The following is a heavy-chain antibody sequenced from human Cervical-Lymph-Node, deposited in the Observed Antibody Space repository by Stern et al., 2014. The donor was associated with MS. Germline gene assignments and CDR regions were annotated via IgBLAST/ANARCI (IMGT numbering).Heavy chain of an antibody. D-gene: IGHD2-21*01. CDR3: ARDLQGMMVKDS. CDR2: INAYDGNT. CDR1: GYSFSSYG. V-gene: IGHV1-18*01. J-gene: IGHJ4*02. Sequence: MQLVESGAEVKKPGASVKVSCKASGYSFSSYGISWVRQAPGQGLEWMGWINAYDGNTDYAQNLQGRVTMTTDTSTSTAYMELRSLRSDDTAVYYCARDLQGMMVKDSWGQGTLVTVSS.